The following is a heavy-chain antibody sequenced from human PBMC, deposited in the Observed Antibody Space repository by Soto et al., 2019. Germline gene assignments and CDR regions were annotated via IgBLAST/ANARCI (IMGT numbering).Heavy chain of an antibody. CDR1: EFTFSRYS. V-gene: IGHV3-21*01. CDR3: AREEFYYRFDP. D-gene: IGHD3-10*01. J-gene: IGHJ5*02. CDR2: ISSGGDYI. Sequence: EVQLVESGGGLVKPGGSLRLSCEASEFTFSRYSMDWVRQAPGKGLEWVSSISSGGDYIHYADSVKGRFTISRDNAKNSLYLQMNSLTAEETAVYYCAREEFYYRFDPWGQGTLVTVSS.